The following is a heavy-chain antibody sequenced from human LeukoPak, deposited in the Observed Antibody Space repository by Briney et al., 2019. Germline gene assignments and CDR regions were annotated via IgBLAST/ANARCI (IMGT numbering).Heavy chain of an antibody. CDR2: INPSGGST. J-gene: IGHJ5*02. CDR1: GYTFTSYY. V-gene: IGHV1-46*01. Sequence: ASVKVSCKASGYTFTSYYMHWVRQAPGQGLEWMGIINPSGGSTSYAQKFQGRVTMTRDTSTSTVYMELSSLRSEDTAVYYCARAGSGYFTKAQKNWFDPWGQGTLVTVSS. D-gene: IGHD3-3*01. CDR3: ARAGSGYFTKAQKNWFDP.